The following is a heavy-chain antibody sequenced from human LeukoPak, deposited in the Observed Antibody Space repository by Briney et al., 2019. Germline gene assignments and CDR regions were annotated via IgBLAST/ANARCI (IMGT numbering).Heavy chain of an antibody. Sequence: SETLSLTCTVSGGSISSYYWSWIRQPPGKGLEWIGYIYYSGSTNYNPSLKGRVTISVDTSKDQFSLKLSSVTAADTAVYYCARGVTVTTWDPWFDTWGQGTLVTVSS. CDR1: GGSISSYY. J-gene: IGHJ5*02. CDR2: IYYSGST. D-gene: IGHD1-20*01. CDR3: ARGVTVTTWDPWFDT. V-gene: IGHV4-59*08.